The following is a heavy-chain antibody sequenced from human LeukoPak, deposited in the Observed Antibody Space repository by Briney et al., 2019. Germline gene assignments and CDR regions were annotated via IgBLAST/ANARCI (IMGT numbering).Heavy chain of an antibody. D-gene: IGHD2-2*01. CDR1: GGSISSYY. CDR2: IYTSGST. J-gene: IGHJ6*02. CDR3: ARDSGSAAMFYYYYGMGV. Sequence: SETLSLTCTVSGGSISSYYWSWIRQPAGKGLEWIGRIYTSGSTNYNPSLKSRVTKSVDTSKNQFSLKLSSVTAADTAVYYCARDSGSAAMFYYYYGMGVWGQGTTVTVSS. V-gene: IGHV4-4*07.